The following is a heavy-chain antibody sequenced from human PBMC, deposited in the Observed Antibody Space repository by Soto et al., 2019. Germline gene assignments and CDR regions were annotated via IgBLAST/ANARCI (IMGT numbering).Heavy chain of an antibody. Sequence: EVQLLESGGHLVQPGGSLRLSCAASGFTFSRHGMSWVRQAPGKGLECVSGISESGGNTYYADSVKGRFTISRDNSKNTVYLQMSSLRAEDTAVYYCAKALAGATDAFDKWGQGTMVTVSS. CDR1: GFTFSRHG. CDR3: AKALAGATDAFDK. V-gene: IGHV3-23*01. J-gene: IGHJ3*02. D-gene: IGHD6-19*01. CDR2: ISESGGNT.